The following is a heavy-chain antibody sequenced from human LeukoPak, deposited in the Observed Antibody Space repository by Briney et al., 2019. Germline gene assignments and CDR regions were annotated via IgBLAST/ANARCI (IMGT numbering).Heavy chain of an antibody. Sequence: GGSVRLSCAASGFTFTIYGMSWVRQAPGKGLEWVAALSGNGVYTYYADSVMGRFTISRDNSRNTLFLEMNSLRAEDTAVYYCAKDRAIHLVPYYLVPDIWGQGTMVTVSS. CDR1: GFTFTIYG. J-gene: IGHJ3*02. V-gene: IGHV3-23*01. CDR2: LSGNGVYT. D-gene: IGHD5-18*01. CDR3: AKDRAIHLVPYYLVPDI.